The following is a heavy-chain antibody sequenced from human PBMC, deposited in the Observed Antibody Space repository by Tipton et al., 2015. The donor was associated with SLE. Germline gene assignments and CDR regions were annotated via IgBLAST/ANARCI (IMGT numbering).Heavy chain of an antibody. D-gene: IGHD3-16*01. CDR1: GFTINYYA. Sequence: SLRLSCAASGFTINYYAMHWVRQIPGKGLEWVAFSSYDGSRTFYSDPVRGRFTVSRDKSKNTLLLQMDSLRAEDTAVYYCARNLGSYYGMDVWGQGTTVTVSS. CDR2: SSYDGSRT. CDR3: ARNLGSYYGMDV. J-gene: IGHJ6*02. V-gene: IGHV3-30*04.